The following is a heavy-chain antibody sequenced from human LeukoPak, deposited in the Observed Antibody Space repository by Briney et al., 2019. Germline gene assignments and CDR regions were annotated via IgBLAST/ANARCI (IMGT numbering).Heavy chain of an antibody. D-gene: IGHD5-12*01. CDR1: GGSFSGYY. Sequence: SETLSLTCAVYGGSFSGYYWSWIRQPPGKGLEWIGEINHSGSTNYNPSLKSRVTISVDTSKNQFSLKLSSVTAADTAVYYCARDERGYSGYGYYYYGMDVWGQGTTVTVSS. CDR2: INHSGST. CDR3: ARDERGYSGYGYYYYGMDV. J-gene: IGHJ6*02. V-gene: IGHV4-34*01.